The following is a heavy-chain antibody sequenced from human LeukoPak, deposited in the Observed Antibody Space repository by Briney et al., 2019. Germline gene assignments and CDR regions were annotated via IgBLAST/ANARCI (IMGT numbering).Heavy chain of an antibody. V-gene: IGHV3-33*06. CDR2: IWYDGSNK. Sequence: GRSLRLSCAASGFTFSSYGMHWVRQAPGKGLEWVAVIWYDGSNKYYADSVKGRFTISRDNSKNTLYLQMNSLRAEDTAVYYCAKGGPGTTRRHWFDPWGQGTLVTVSS. CDR3: AKGGPGTTRRHWFDP. D-gene: IGHD1-7*01. J-gene: IGHJ5*02. CDR1: GFTFSSYG.